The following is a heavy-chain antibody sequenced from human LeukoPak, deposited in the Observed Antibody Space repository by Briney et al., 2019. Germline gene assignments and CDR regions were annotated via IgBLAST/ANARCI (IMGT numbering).Heavy chain of an antibody. Sequence: GGSLRLSCAASGFTFRIYAMTWVRQAPGKGPEWVSGTLSGGTTTYYADSVKGRFTISRDNWKNTLYLQMNSLRVEDTAVYYCARENCTNGVCYKQLDYWGQGTLVTVSS. CDR3: ARENCTNGVCYKQLDY. CDR2: TLSGGTTT. J-gene: IGHJ4*02. CDR1: GFTFRIYA. D-gene: IGHD2-8*01. V-gene: IGHV3-23*01.